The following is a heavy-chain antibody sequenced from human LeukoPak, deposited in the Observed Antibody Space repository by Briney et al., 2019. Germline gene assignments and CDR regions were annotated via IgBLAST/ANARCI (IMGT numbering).Heavy chain of an antibody. J-gene: IGHJ4*02. V-gene: IGHV4-34*01. D-gene: IGHD3-10*01. CDR2: INHSGST. CDR1: GGSFSGYY. CDR3: AREAYGSGSLKTEAFVDY. Sequence: SETLSLTCAVYGGSFSGYYWSWIRQPPGKGLEWIGEINHSGSTSYNPSLKSRVTISVDTSKNQFSLKLSSVTAADTAVYYCAREAYGSGSLKTEAFVDYWGQGTLVTVSS.